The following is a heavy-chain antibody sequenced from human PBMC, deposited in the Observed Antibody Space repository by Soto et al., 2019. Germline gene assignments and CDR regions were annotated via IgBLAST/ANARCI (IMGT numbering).Heavy chain of an antibody. Sequence: PSETLSLTCTVSGGSISSYCWSWIRQPPGKGLEWIGYIYYSGSTNYNPSLKSRVTISVDTSKNQFSLKLSSVTAADTAVYYCAIDYGDYDHYYYGMDVWGQGTTVTVSS. CDR2: IYYSGST. V-gene: IGHV4-59*01. CDR3: AIDYGDYDHYYYGMDV. D-gene: IGHD4-17*01. J-gene: IGHJ6*02. CDR1: GGSISSYC.